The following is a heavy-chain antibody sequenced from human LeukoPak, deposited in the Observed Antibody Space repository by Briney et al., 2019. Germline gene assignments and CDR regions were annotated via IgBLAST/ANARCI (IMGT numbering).Heavy chain of an antibody. Sequence: GGSLRLSCAASGFTFDDYAMHWVRQAPGKGLEWVSGISWNSGSIGYADSVKGRFTISRDNAKNSLYLQMNSLRAEDTALYYCARIGAAAGFSYYYMDVWGKGTTVTVSS. V-gene: IGHV3-9*01. CDR2: ISWNSGSI. CDR3: ARIGAAAGFSYYYMDV. CDR1: GFTFDDYA. J-gene: IGHJ6*03. D-gene: IGHD6-13*01.